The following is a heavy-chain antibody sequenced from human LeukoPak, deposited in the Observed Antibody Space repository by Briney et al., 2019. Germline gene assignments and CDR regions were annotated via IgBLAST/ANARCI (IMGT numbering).Heavy chain of an antibody. J-gene: IGHJ5*02. V-gene: IGHV4-59*01. CDR1: GGSISSYY. CDR3: ARGLTTVTTRWFDP. Sequence: PSETLSLTCTVSGGSISSYYWSWIRQPPGKGLEWIGYIYYSGSTYYNPSLKSRVTISVDTSKNQFSLKLSSVTAADTAVYYCARGLTTVTTRWFDPWGQGTLVTVSS. CDR2: IYYSGST. D-gene: IGHD4-17*01.